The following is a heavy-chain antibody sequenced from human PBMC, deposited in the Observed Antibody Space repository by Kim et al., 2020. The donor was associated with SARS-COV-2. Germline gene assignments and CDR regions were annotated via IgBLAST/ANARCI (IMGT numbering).Heavy chain of an antibody. CDR2: IYHSGST. J-gene: IGHJ3*02. CDR3: ARGVTYYYDSSGYSDDAFDI. D-gene: IGHD3-22*01. Sequence: SETLSLTCTVSGYSISSGYYWGWIRQPPGKGLEWIGSIYHSGSTYYNPSLKSRVTISVDTSKNQFSLKLSSVTAADTAVYYCARGVTYYYDSSGYSDDAFDIWGQGTMVTVSS. CDR1: GYSISSGYY. V-gene: IGHV4-38-2*02.